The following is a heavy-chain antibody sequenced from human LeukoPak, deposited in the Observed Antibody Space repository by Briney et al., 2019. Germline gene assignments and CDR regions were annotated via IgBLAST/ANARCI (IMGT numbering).Heavy chain of an antibody. J-gene: IGHJ3*02. D-gene: IGHD3-16*02. Sequence: GESLKISCKGSGYSFTSYWIGWVRQMPGKGLEWMGIIYPGDSDTRYSPSFQGQVTISADKSISTAYLQWSSLKASDTAMYYCARLGDVWAVYDYVWGSYRSGAFDIWGQGTMVTVSS. CDR1: GYSFTSYW. V-gene: IGHV5-51*01. CDR3: ARLGDVWAVYDYVWGSYRSGAFDI. CDR2: IYPGDSDT.